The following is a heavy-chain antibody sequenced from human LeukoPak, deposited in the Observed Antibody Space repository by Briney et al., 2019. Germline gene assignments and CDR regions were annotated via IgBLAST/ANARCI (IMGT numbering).Heavy chain of an antibody. Sequence: GGSLRLSCAASGFTFSSYSMNWVRQAPGKGLEWVSSISSSSSYIYYADSVKGRFTISRDNAKNSLYLQMNSLRAEDTAVYYCARDLSSGYYRFDYWGQGTLVTVSS. V-gene: IGHV3-21*01. J-gene: IGHJ4*02. D-gene: IGHD3-22*01. CDR2: ISSSSSYI. CDR3: ARDLSSGYYRFDY. CDR1: GFTFSSYS.